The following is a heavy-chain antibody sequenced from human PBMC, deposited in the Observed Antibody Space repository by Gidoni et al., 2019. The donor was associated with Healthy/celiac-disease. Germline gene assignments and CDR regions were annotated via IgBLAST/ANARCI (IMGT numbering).Heavy chain of an antibody. CDR3: ARGRGYSSGWYWFDP. D-gene: IGHD6-19*01. CDR1: GGSFRGYY. Sequence: QVQLQQWGAGLLKPSETLSLTCAVYGGSFRGYYWSWIRQPPGQGLEWIGEINHSGSTNYNPSLKSRVTISVDTSKNQFSLKLSSVTAADTAVYYCARGRGYSSGWYWFDPWGQGTLVTVSS. V-gene: IGHV4-34*01. J-gene: IGHJ5*02. CDR2: INHSGST.